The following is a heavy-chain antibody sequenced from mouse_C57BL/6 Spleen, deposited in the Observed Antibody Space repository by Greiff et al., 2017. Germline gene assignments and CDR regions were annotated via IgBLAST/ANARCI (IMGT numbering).Heavy chain of an antibody. CDR3: TRRPYGSHYFDY. CDR1: GYTFTDYE. Sequence: VQLKESGAELVRPGASVTLSCKASGYTFTDYEMHWVKQTHVHGLEWIGAIDPETGGTAYNQKFKGKAILTADKSSSTAYMELRSLTSEDSAVYYCTRRPYGSHYFDYWGQGTTLTVSS. CDR2: IDPETGGT. V-gene: IGHV1-15*01. J-gene: IGHJ2*01. D-gene: IGHD1-1*01.